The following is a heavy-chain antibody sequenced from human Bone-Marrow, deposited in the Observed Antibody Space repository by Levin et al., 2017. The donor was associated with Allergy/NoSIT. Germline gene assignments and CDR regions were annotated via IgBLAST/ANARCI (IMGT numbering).Heavy chain of an antibody. Sequence: GGSLRLSCAASGFTFSSYAMHWVRQAPGKGLEWVAVISYDGSNKYYADSVKGRFTISRDNSKNTLYLQMNSLRAEDTAVYYCARDPNGGYTSGSYYGTRTETYYDYGMDVWGQGTTVTVSS. CDR2: ISYDGSNK. J-gene: IGHJ6*02. CDR3: ARDPNGGYTSGSYYGTRTETYYDYGMDV. V-gene: IGHV3-30*04. CDR1: GFTFSSYA. D-gene: IGHD1-26*01.